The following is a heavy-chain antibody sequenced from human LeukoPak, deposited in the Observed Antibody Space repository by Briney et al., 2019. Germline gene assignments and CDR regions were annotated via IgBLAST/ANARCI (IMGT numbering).Heavy chain of an antibody. Sequence: GGSLRLSCEASGFTFSSFWMHWVRQAPGKGLVCVARIKGDGITTNYADPAKGRFTVSRDNAKNTVYLQMNSLRAEDTAVYYCAKDLHEIAADYWGQGTLVTVAS. D-gene: IGHD2-21*01. CDR1: GFTFSSFW. V-gene: IGHV3-74*01. J-gene: IGHJ4*02. CDR2: IKGDGITT. CDR3: AKDLHEIAADY.